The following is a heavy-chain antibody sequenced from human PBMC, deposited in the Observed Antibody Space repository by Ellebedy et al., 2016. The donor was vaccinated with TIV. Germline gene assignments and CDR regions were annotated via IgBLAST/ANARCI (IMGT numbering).Heavy chain of an antibody. V-gene: IGHV3-33*03. CDR1: DFSFSTYG. CDR2: IWYDGGNK. CDR3: AKGNVEVATLLSDH. J-gene: IGHJ4*02. Sequence: GESLKISXAASDFSFSTYGMHWVRQAPGKGLEWVAVIWYDGGNKHYGDSVKGRFTISRDNSKNTLFLQMNSLTAGDTAVYFCAKGNVEVATLLSDHWGQGTLVTVSS. D-gene: IGHD5-24*01.